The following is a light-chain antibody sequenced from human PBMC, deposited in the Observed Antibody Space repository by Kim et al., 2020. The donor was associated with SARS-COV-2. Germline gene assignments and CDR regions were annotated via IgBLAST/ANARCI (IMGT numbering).Light chain of an antibody. CDR1: SGSIASNY. Sequence: KTVTISCTGSSGSIASNYVQWYQQRPGSAPTTVIYEDNQRPSGIPDRFSGSIDSSSNSASLTISGLKTEDEADYYCQSYDSNNVVFGGGTQLTVL. CDR2: EDN. CDR3: QSYDSNNVV. J-gene: IGLJ2*01. V-gene: IGLV6-57*02.